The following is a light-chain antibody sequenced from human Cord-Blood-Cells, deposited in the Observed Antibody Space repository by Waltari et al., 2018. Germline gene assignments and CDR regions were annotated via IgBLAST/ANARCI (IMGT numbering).Light chain of an antibody. Sequence: EIVMTQSPATLSVSPGERATLSCRASQSVSSNLAWYQQKPGQAPRLLFYGASTRATGIPAMFSGRGSGTEFTLTISSLQSEDFAVYYCQQYNNWPFTFGPGTKVDIK. J-gene: IGKJ3*01. V-gene: IGKV3-15*01. CDR1: QSVSSN. CDR2: GAS. CDR3: QQYNNWPFT.